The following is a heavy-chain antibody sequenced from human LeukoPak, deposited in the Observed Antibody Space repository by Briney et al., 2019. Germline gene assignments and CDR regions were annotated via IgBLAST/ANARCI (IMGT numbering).Heavy chain of an antibody. V-gene: IGHV3-23*01. J-gene: IGHJ4*02. D-gene: IGHD1-20*01. CDR3: AKVKWKLIGYFDY. Sequence: GGSLRLSCAASGFTFSSYAMSWVRQAPGKGLEWVSAISGSGDSTYYGDSVKGRFTNSRDDSKNTLFLQMNSLRAEDTAVYFCAKVKWKLIGYFDYWGQGTLVTVSS. CDR2: ISGSGDST. CDR1: GFTFSSYA.